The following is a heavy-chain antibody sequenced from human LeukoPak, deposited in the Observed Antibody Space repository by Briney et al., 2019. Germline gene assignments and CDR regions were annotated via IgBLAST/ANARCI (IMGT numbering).Heavy chain of an antibody. J-gene: IGHJ4*02. CDR1: GGSFSSSSYY. CDR2: IYYSGRT. Sequence: SETLSLTCTVSGGSFSSSSYYWGWIRQPPGKGLEWIGSIYYSGRTYSHTFLKSRATTSVDTTNKHFSLQLSLVTAATTALYYGASRIAVAGTAFDYWGQGTLVTVSS. V-gene: IGHV4-39*02. D-gene: IGHD6-19*01. CDR3: ASRIAVAGTAFDY.